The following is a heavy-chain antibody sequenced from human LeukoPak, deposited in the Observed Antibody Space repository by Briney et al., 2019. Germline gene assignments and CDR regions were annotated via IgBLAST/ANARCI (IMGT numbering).Heavy chain of an antibody. J-gene: IGHJ4*02. CDR1: GFTFSSYA. CDR2: ISYDGSNK. CDR3: ARDYFDY. Sequence: GGSLRLSCAASGFTFSSYAMHWVRQAPGKGLEWEAVISYDGSNKYYADSVKGRFTISRDNSKNTLYLQMNSLRAEDTAVYYCARDYFDYWGQGTLVTVSS. V-gene: IGHV3-30*01.